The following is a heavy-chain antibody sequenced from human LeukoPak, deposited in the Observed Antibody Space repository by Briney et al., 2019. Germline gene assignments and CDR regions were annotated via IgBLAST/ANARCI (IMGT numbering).Heavy chain of an antibody. CDR1: GGTFSSYA. D-gene: IGHD3-3*01. Sequence: GASVKVSCKASGGTFSSYAISWVRQAPGQGLEWMGGIIPIFGTANYAQKFQGRVTITADESTSTAYMELSSLRSEDTAVYYCARGRATIFGVVTPHGSDYWGQGILVTVSS. J-gene: IGHJ4*02. V-gene: IGHV1-69*13. CDR3: ARGRATIFGVVTPHGSDY. CDR2: IIPIFGTA.